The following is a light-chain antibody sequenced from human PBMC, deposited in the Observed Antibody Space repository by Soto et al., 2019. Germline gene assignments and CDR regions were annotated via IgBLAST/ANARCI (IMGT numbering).Light chain of an antibody. CDR2: GAS. Sequence: EIVMTQSPATLSVSPGERATLSCRASQSVSSNLTWYQQKPGQAPRLLIYGASTRATGIPARFSGSGSGTEFTLPISSLQSEDFAVYYCQQYKNWWTFGQGTKVEIK. CDR1: QSVSSN. V-gene: IGKV3-15*01. J-gene: IGKJ1*01. CDR3: QQYKNWWT.